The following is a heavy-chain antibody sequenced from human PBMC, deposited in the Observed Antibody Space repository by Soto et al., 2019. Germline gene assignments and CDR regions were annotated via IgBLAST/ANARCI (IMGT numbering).Heavy chain of an antibody. Sequence: QVQLVQSGAEVKKPGASVKVSCKASGYTFTSYGISWVRQAPGQGLEWMGWISTYNGNTKYAQKLQGRVTMTTETTTSTAYMELRSRRSDDTAVFYCAREMVRGVGSDYWGQGTLVTVSS. J-gene: IGHJ4*02. V-gene: IGHV1-18*01. CDR2: ISTYNGNT. D-gene: IGHD3-10*01. CDR3: AREMVRGVGSDY. CDR1: GYTFTSYG.